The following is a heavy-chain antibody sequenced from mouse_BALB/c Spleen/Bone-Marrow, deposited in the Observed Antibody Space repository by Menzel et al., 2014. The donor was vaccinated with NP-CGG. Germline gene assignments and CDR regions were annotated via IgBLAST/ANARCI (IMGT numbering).Heavy chain of an antibody. D-gene: IGHD1-2*01. V-gene: IGHV14-3*02. Sequence: VQLQQSGAELVKPGASVKLSCTASGFNIKDTYMHWVKQRPEQGLEWIGRIDPANGNTKYDPKFQGKATITADTSSNTAYPQLSSLTSGDTAVYYCARGGTTATWYFDVWAQGPRSPPPQ. J-gene: IGHJ1*01. CDR2: IDPANGNT. CDR3: ARGGTTATWYFDV. CDR1: GFNIKDTY.